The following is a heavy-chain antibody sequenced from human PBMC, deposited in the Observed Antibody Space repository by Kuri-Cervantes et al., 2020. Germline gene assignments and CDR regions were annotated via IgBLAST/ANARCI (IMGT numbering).Heavy chain of an antibody. CDR3: ARVVPTEDAFDI. J-gene: IGHJ3*02. Sequence: GESLKISCAASGFTFNIYWMTWVRQAPGKGLEWVANIKHDGSAKDYLDSVTGRFTISRDNAKNSLFLQMNSLRAEDTALYYCARVVPTEDAFDIWGQGTMVTVSS. D-gene: IGHD1-26*01. CDR1: GFTFNIYW. V-gene: IGHV3-7*04. CDR2: IKHDGSAK.